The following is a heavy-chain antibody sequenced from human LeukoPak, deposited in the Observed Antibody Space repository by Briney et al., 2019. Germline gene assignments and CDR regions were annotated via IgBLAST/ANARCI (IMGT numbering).Heavy chain of an antibody. CDR2: IIPIFGTA. V-gene: IGHV1-69*13. J-gene: IGHJ4*02. CDR3: AREGQVLVSDRYFDY. CDR1: GGTFSNYA. D-gene: IGHD2-8*02. Sequence: ASVKVSCKASGGTFSNYAINWVRQAPGQGLEWMGGIIPIFGTAKYAQKFQGRVTITADESTSTAYMELRSLRSEDMAIYYCAREGQVLVSDRYFDYWGQGTLVTVSS.